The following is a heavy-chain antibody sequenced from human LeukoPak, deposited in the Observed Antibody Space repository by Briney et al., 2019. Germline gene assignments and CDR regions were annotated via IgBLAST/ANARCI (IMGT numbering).Heavy chain of an antibody. CDR2: IYHSGST. CDR3: ARGGVYCSSTSCHNYFDY. V-gene: IGHV4-30-2*01. J-gene: IGHJ4*02. Sequence: SQTLSLTCTVSGGSISSGGYYWSWIRQPPGKGLEWIGYIYHSGSTYYNPSLKSRVTISVDRSKNQFSLKLSSVTAADTAVYYCARGGVYCSSTSCHNYFDYWGQGTLVTVSS. CDR1: GGSISSGGYY. D-gene: IGHD2-2*02.